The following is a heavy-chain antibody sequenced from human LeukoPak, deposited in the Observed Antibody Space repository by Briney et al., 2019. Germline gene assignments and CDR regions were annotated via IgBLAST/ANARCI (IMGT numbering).Heavy chain of an antibody. Sequence: PSETLSLTCAVYGGSFSGYYWSWIRQPPGKGLEWVGEINHSGSTNYNPSLKSRVTISVDTSKNQFSLKLSSVTAADTAVYYCARGLGYYGSGSSPYYFDYWGQGTLVTVS. CDR3: ARGLGYYGSGSSPYYFDY. CDR2: INHSGST. D-gene: IGHD3-10*01. V-gene: IGHV4-34*01. J-gene: IGHJ4*02. CDR1: GGSFSGYY.